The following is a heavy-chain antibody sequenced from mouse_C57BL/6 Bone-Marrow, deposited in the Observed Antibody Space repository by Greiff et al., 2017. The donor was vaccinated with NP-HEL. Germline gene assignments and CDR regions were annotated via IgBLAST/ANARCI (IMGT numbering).Heavy chain of an antibody. J-gene: IGHJ3*01. V-gene: IGHV5-17*01. CDR3: ARGRYDGYYSWFAY. Sequence: EVQGVESGGGLVKPGGSLKLSCAASGFTFSDYGMHWVRQAPEKGLEWVAYISSGSSTIYYADTVKGRFTISRDNAKNTLFLQMTSLRSEDTAMYYCARGRYDGYYSWFAYWGQGTLVTVSA. CDR2: ISSGSSTI. CDR1: GFTFSDYG. D-gene: IGHD2-3*01.